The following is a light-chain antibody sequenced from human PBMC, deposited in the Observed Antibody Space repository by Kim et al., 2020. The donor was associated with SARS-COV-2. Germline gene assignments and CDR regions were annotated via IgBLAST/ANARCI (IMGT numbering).Light chain of an antibody. Sequence: DIQMTQSPSSLSASVGDRVTITCRASQSISSYLNWYQQKPGKAPNLLIYAASSLQSGVPSRFSGSGSGTDFTLTISSLQPEDFATYYCRQSYSTPYTFGQGTKLEI. V-gene: IGKV1-39*01. CDR2: AAS. CDR1: QSISSY. CDR3: RQSYSTPYT. J-gene: IGKJ2*01.